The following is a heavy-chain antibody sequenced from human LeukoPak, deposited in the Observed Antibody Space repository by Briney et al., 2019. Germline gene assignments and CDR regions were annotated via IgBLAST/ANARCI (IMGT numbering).Heavy chain of an antibody. Sequence: SETLSLTCAVYGGSFSDYYWSWIRQPPGKGLEWIGEIHHRGSTNYNPSLKSRVTISVDTSKKQFSLKLSSVTAADTAVYYCAAPPGPFRAFDIWGQGTMVTVSS. CDR3: AAPPGPFRAFDI. CDR1: GGSFSDYY. J-gene: IGHJ3*02. V-gene: IGHV4-34*01. CDR2: IHHRGST.